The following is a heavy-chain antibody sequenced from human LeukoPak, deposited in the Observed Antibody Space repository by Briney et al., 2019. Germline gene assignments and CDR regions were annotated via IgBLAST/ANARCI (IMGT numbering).Heavy chain of an antibody. CDR3: ARDPGIAAAQPRRNDAFDI. V-gene: IGHV3-7*01. Sequence: GGSLRLACAASGFTDTNNFMSWVRKAPGKGLEWVANIKQDGSEKYYVDSVKGRFTISRDNAKNSLYLQMNSLRAEDTAVYYCARDPGIAAAQPRRNDAFDIWGQGTMVTVSS. CDR2: IKQDGSEK. CDR1: GFTDTNNF. D-gene: IGHD6-13*01. J-gene: IGHJ3*02.